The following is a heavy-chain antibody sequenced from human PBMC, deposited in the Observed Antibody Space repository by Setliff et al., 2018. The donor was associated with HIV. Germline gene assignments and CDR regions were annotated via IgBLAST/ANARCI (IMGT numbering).Heavy chain of an antibody. CDR1: GFAFNTYS. CDR3: AKDGLAGYFES. V-gene: IGHV3-21*01. D-gene: IGHD1-1*01. CDR2: ISSDSNYI. Sequence: PGGSLRLSCAASGFAFNTYSMNWIRQAPGKGLEWVSSISSDSNYIYYADSVRGRFTISRDTSNNTLYLQMNSLRAEDTAVYYCAKDGLAGYFESWGLGTLVTVSS. J-gene: IGHJ4*02.